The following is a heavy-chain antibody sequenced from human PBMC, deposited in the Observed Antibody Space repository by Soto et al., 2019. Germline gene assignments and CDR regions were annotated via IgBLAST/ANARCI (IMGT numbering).Heavy chain of an antibody. V-gene: IGHV1-3*01. CDR2: INAGNGNT. D-gene: IGHD6-6*01. CDR1: GYTFTSYD. CDR3: ATGGSIAAPRSYYGMDV. Sequence: GASVKVSCKASGYTFTSYDMHWVRQAPGQRLEWMGWINAGNGNTKYSQKFQGRVTITRDTSASTAYMELSSLRSEDTAVYYCATGGSIAAPRSYYGMDVWGQGTTVTVSS. J-gene: IGHJ6*02.